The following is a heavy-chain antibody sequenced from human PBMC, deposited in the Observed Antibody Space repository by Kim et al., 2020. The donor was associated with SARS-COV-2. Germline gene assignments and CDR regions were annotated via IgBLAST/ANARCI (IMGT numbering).Heavy chain of an antibody. CDR2: TYYRSKWYN. D-gene: IGHD2-2*01. Sequence: SQTLSLTCAISGDSVSSNSAAWNWIRQSPSRGLEWLGRTYYRSKWYNDCAVSVKSRITINPDTSKNQFSLQLNSVTPEDTAVYYCARVAMPGRYDFYYYYYGMDVWGQGTTVTVSS. CDR3: ARVAMPGRYDFYYYYYGMDV. CDR1: GDSVSSNSAA. V-gene: IGHV6-1*01. J-gene: IGHJ6*02.